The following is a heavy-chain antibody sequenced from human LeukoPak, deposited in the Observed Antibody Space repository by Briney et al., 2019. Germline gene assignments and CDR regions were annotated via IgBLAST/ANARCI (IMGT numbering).Heavy chain of an antibody. D-gene: IGHD1-26*01. V-gene: IGHV3-7*01. Sequence: GGSLRLSCAASGFTFGSYWMTWVRQAPGKGLEWVANIKQDGSEKYYVDSVKDRFAISRDNAKNSVSLQMNSLRAEDTAVYYCARAKTSSYYYYMDVWGKGTTVTVSS. CDR2: IKQDGSEK. CDR1: GFTFGSYW. CDR3: ARAKTSSYYYYMDV. J-gene: IGHJ6*03.